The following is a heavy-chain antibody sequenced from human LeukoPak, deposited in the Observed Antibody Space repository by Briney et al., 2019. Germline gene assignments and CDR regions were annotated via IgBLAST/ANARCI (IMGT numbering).Heavy chain of an antibody. CDR3: ARGFLGYDSSDYAFSYY. J-gene: IGHJ4*02. D-gene: IGHD3-22*01. V-gene: IGHV1-2*02. Sequence: ASVKVSCKASGYTFTGYYMHWVRQAPGQGLEWMGWINPNSGGTNYAQKFQGRVTMTRDTSISTAYMELSSLRSEDTAVYYCARGFLGYDSSDYAFSYYWGQGTLVTVSS. CDR2: INPNSGGT. CDR1: GYTFTGYY.